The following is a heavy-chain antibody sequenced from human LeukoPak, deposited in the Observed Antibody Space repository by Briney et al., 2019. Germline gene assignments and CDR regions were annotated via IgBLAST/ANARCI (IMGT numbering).Heavy chain of an antibody. J-gene: IGHJ4*02. Sequence: SETLSLTCTVSGGSISSSSYYWGWIRQPPGKGLEWIGSINYSGSTYYNPSLKSRVTISVDTSKNQFSLKLSSVTAADTAVYYCARDSVAVAGTGDYWGQGTLVTVSS. CDR2: INYSGST. CDR1: GGSISSSSYY. V-gene: IGHV4-39*07. CDR3: ARDSVAVAGTGDY. D-gene: IGHD6-19*01.